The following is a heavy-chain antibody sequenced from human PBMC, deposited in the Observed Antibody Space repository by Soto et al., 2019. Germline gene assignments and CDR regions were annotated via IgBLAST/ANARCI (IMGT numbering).Heavy chain of an antibody. CDR3: ARAMDTAMTSKDNWFDP. D-gene: IGHD5-18*01. CDR2: ISTDENKT. Sequence: TGGSLRLSSAASGFTFRSYHLHWVRQAPGKGLEWVATISTDENKTYYTDSVKGRFTISRDNSKNTLYLQVNSLRAEDTAVYYCARAMDTAMTSKDNWFDPWGQGTLVTVSS. V-gene: IGHV3-30-3*01. CDR1: GFTFRSYH. J-gene: IGHJ5*02.